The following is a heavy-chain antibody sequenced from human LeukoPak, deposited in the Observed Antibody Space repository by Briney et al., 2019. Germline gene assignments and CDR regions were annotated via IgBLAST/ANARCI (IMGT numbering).Heavy chain of an antibody. J-gene: IGHJ4*02. V-gene: IGHV3-21*01. CDR2: ISSSSSYI. CDR1: GFTLSSYS. CDR3: ARELGCYFSSIGY. D-gene: IGHD6-6*01. Sequence: GGSLRLSCADSGFTLSSYSMNWVRQAPGKGLEWVSSISSSSSYIYYADSVKGRFTISRDNAKNSLYLQMNSLRAEDTAVYYCARELGCYFSSIGYWGQGTLVTVSS.